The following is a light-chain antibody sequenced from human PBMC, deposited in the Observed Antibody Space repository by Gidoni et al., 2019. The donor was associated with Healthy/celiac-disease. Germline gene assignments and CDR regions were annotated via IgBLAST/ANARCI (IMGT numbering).Light chain of an antibody. Sequence: SYALTQPSSVSVSPGQTARFTCSGDVLAKKYARWFHQMPGQAPVLVIYKDSERPSGIPERFSGSSSGTTVTLTISGAQVEDEADYYCYSAADNNGVFGGGTKLTVL. CDR1: VLAKKY. J-gene: IGLJ3*02. V-gene: IGLV3-27*01. CDR3: YSAADNNGV. CDR2: KDS.